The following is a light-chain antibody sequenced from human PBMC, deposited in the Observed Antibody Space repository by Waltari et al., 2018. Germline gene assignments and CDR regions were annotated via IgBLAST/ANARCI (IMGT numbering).Light chain of an antibody. Sequence: EVVMTQSPATLSVSPGERATLSCRASQSVNGDLAWYQQRPGQAPRLLIHDASTRATGIPVRFSGSGSGTEFTLTISSLQSEDSAIYCCQQYNNWPPNPFGQGTRLEIK. CDR2: DAS. V-gene: IGKV3-15*01. CDR1: QSVNGD. J-gene: IGKJ5*01. CDR3: QQYNNWPPNP.